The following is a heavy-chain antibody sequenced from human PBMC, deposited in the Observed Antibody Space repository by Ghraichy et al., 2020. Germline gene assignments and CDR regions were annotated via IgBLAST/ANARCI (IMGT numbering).Heavy chain of an antibody. Sequence: GESLNISCAASGFIFNIYALTWVRQAPGKGLEWVSTISHSGDTTYYADSVKGRFTISRDSSTNTLSLQMNSLRADDTAVYYCARGDHYYVSSGYFDFWGHGTLVTVSS. V-gene: IGHV3-23*01. D-gene: IGHD3-22*01. CDR3: ARGDHYYVSSGYFDF. J-gene: IGHJ4*01. CDR2: ISHSGDTT. CDR1: GFIFNIYA.